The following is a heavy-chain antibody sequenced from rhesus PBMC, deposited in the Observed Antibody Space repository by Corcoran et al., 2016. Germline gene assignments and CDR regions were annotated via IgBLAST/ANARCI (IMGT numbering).Heavy chain of an antibody. CDR3: ARILGRGGWSNLDF. CDR1: GFSLSTSSIG. V-gene: IGHV2S1*01. CDR2: MYWEGDK. J-gene: IGHJ4*01. Sequence: QVTLKESGPALVKPTQTLTLTCTFSGFSLSTSSIGVTWVRQPPGKALEWVAAMYWEGDKYYETPLKNRLTISKDTAKNQVVLTMTNRDPVDAATYYCARILGRGGWSNLDFWGQGVLVTVSS. D-gene: IGHD6-37*01.